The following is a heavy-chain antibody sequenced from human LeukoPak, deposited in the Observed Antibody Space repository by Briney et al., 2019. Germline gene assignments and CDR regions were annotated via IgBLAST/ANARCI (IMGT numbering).Heavy chain of an antibody. CDR1: GGTFSSYT. CDR2: IIPILGIA. V-gene: IGHV1-69*04. D-gene: IGHD2-21*02. J-gene: IGHJ5*02. Sequence: GSSVKVSCKASGGTFSSYTISWVRQAPGQGLEWMGRIIPILGIANYAQKFQGRVTITADESTSTAYMELSSLRSEDTAVYYCAREAPYCGGDCPEPGFDPWGQGTLVTVSS. CDR3: AREAPYCGGDCPEPGFDP.